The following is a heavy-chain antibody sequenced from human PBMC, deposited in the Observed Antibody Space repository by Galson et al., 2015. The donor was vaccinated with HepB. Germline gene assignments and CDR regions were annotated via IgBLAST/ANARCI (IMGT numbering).Heavy chain of an antibody. CDR2: IIPFLTIT. V-gene: IGHV1-69*10. D-gene: IGHD2-8*01. CDR3: AGVQYQFRDIILNSYSYYYMDV. Sequence: SVKVSCKASGGTFKSYAFSWVRQAPGQGLEWMGGIIPFLTITNYAQRFQGRVTITADKTTSTAYMELSSLRSEDTAVYYCAGVQYQFRDIILNSYSYYYMDVWGKGTTVTVSS. CDR1: GGTFKSYA. J-gene: IGHJ6*03.